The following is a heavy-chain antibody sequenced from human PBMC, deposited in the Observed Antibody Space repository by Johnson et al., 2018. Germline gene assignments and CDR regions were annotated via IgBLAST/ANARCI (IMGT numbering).Heavy chain of an antibody. CDR2: MSPNTGDT. Sequence: VQLLESGTEVKEPGASVRVSCKASGYSFISYDINWVRQATGQGLEWMGWMSPNTGDTGYAQKFQDRVTMTRDSSTNTVYMELSSLRPEDTAVYYCARIVSGWSGFDIWGQGTMVTVSS. CDR3: ARIVSGWSGFDI. J-gene: IGHJ3*02. D-gene: IGHD6-19*01. CDR1: GYSFISYD. V-gene: IGHV1-8*01.